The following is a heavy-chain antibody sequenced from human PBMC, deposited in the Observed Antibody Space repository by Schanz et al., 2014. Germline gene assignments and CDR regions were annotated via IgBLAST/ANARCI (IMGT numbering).Heavy chain of an antibody. J-gene: IGHJ4*02. CDR3: VRDTDYHFDY. D-gene: IGHD4-17*01. V-gene: IGHV3-74*01. CDR2: TSHDGSFT. Sequence: EVPLVESGGGLVKPWGSLRLSCAASGFTFSNSWMHWVRQAPGKGLVWVSRTSHDGSFTTFADSVKGRFTISRDNAKNALYLQMNSLRAEDTAVYYCVRDTDYHFDYWGQGTLVTVSS. CDR1: GFTFSNSW.